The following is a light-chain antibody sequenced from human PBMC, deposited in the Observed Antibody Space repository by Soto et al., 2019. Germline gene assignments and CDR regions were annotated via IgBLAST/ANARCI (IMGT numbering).Light chain of an antibody. Sequence: DIVLTQSPGTLSLSPGERATLSCRASHTFSSKYLAWYQQKPGQATRLLIYGASSRATGIPDRLSGSGSGTDFTLTISRLEPEDLSVYSSQHYGTYPPRYRFGQGTKLEI. CDR1: HTFSSKY. CDR2: GAS. V-gene: IGKV3-20*01. CDR3: QHYGTYPPRYR. J-gene: IGKJ2*03.